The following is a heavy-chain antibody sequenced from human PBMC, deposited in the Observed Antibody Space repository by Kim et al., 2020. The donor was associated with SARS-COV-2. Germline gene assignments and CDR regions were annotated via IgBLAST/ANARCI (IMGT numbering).Heavy chain of an antibody. CDR2: ISGSGGST. CDR3: AKVRTYYFDSSGYFDY. D-gene: IGHD3-22*01. J-gene: IGHJ4*01. Sequence: GGSLRLSCAASGFTFSSYVMTWVRQAPGKGLEWVSTISGSGGSTYYADSVKGRFTISRDNSKNALYLQMHSLRAEDTALYYCAKVRTYYFDSSGYFDYWG. CDR1: GFTFSSYV. V-gene: IGHV3-23*01.